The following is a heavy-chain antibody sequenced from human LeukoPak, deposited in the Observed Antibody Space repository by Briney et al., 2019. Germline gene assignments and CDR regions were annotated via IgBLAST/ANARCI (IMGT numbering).Heavy chain of an antibody. J-gene: IGHJ4*02. Sequence: SETLSLTCTVSGGSISSSSYYWGWIRQPPGKGLEWIGSIYYSGSTYYNPSLKGRVTISVDTSKNQFSLKLSSVTAADTAVYYCARRPYCSGGSCYSMNYFDYWGQGTLVTVSS. CDR1: GGSISSSSYY. CDR2: IYYSGST. CDR3: ARRPYCSGGSCYSMNYFDY. V-gene: IGHV4-39*01. D-gene: IGHD2-15*01.